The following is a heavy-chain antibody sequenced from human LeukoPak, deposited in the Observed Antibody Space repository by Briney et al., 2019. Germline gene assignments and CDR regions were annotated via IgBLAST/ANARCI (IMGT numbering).Heavy chain of an antibody. CDR3: AQTPPPYCSSTSCYSGNWFDP. J-gene: IGHJ5*02. V-gene: IGHV1-69*02. CDR2: IIPILGIA. Sequence: SVKVSCKASGGTFSSYTISWVRQAPGQGLEWMGRIIPILGIANYAQKFQGRVTITADKSTSTAYMELSSLRSEDTAVYYCAQTPPPYCSSTSCYSGNWFDPWGQGTLVTVSS. CDR1: GGTFSSYT. D-gene: IGHD2-2*01.